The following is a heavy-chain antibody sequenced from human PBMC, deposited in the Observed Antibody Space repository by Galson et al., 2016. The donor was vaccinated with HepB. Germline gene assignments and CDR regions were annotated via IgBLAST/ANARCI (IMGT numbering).Heavy chain of an antibody. Sequence: ETLSLTCSVSGGSVSSNSYYWSWIRQPPGKTLEWIGYIDYSGRTNYNPSLKSRVTMSLDTSKNQFSLKLKSVTAADTAVYYCTTEHFYDSGGYNSSHYWGQGTLVTVSS. V-gene: IGHV4-61*01. CDR2: IDYSGRT. CDR1: GGSVSSNSYY. J-gene: IGHJ4*02. D-gene: IGHD3-22*01. CDR3: TTEHFYDSGGYNSSHY.